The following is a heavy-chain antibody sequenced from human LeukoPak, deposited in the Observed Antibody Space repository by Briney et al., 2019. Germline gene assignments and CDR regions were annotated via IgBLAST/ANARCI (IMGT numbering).Heavy chain of an antibody. CDR3: ARLYSHDF. D-gene: IGHD2-21*01. CDR1: GYRFTSYW. V-gene: IGHV5-51*01. Sequence: GESLKISCKGSGYRFTSYWIAWVRQMPGKGLEWMGIVYPGDSDTRYSPSFQGQVTISADKSITTAYLQWSALQASDTAMYYCARLYSHDFWGQGTLVTVSS. J-gene: IGHJ4*02. CDR2: VYPGDSDT.